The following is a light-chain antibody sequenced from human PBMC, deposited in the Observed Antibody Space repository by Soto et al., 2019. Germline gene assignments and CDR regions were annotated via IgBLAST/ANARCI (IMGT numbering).Light chain of an antibody. V-gene: IGLV2-8*01. J-gene: IGLJ2*01. CDR1: RSDVGGYNF. CDR3: SSFAGGNNLL. Sequence: QSVLTQAPSASGSPGQSVTISCTGTRSDVGGYNFVSWYQQHPGKAPKLLIYEVSKRPSGVPDRFSGSKSDNTASLTVSGLQAEDEADYYCSSFAGGNNLLFGGGTKVTVL. CDR2: EVS.